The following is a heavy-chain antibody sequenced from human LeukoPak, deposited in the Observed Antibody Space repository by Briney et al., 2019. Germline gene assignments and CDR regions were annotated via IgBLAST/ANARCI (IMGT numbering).Heavy chain of an antibody. D-gene: IGHD3-10*01. CDR3: ARDQMRPVVRGVNYGMDV. Sequence: GGSLRLSCAASGFTFSSYAMTWVRQAPGKGLEWVANIKQDGSEKYYVDSVKGRFTISRDNAKNSLYLQMNSLRAEDTAVYYCARDQMRPVVRGVNYGMDVWGQGTTVTVSS. V-gene: IGHV3-7*01. CDR1: GFTFSSYA. CDR2: IKQDGSEK. J-gene: IGHJ6*02.